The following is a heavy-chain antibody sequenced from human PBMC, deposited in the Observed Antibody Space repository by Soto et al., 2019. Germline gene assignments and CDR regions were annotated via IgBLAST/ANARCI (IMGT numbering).Heavy chain of an antibody. CDR2: ISAYNGDT. D-gene: IGHD5-12*01. V-gene: IGHV1-18*01. Sequence: ASVKVSCKASGYTFTNYGITWVRQAPGQGLEWMGWISAYNGDTNYAQRLQGRVTMTTDTSTSTAYMELRSLRSDDTAVYYCAREGNSGYDLFNWFDPWGQGTLVTVSS. CDR3: AREGNSGYDLFNWFDP. J-gene: IGHJ5*02. CDR1: GYTFTNYG.